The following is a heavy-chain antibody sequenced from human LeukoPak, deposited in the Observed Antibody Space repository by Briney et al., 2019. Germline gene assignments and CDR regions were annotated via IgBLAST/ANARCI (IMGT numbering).Heavy chain of an antibody. V-gene: IGHV3-9*01. Sequence: PGRSLRLSCAASGFTFDDYAMHWVRQAPGKGLEWVSGISWNSDNIGYADSVKGRFTISRDNAKNTLYLQMNSLRAEDTAVYYCARDHGLDYWGQGTLVTVSS. CDR3: ARDHGLDY. CDR1: GFTFDDYA. CDR2: ISWNSDNI. D-gene: IGHD5-24*01. J-gene: IGHJ4*02.